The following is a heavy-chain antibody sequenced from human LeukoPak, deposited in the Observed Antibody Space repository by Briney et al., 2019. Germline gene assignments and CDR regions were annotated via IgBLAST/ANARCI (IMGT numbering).Heavy chain of an antibody. CDR3: AGRTDYSAFEF. Sequence: GGSLRLSCAASGFIVSDNYMSWVRQAPGKGLEWLSLIYTGGSTYYADSVKGRFTISRNRSKNTLYLQMNSLRTEDTAVYYCAGRTDYSAFEFWGQGTMVTVSS. V-gene: IGHV3-53*04. D-gene: IGHD3-16*01. CDR1: GFIVSDNY. J-gene: IGHJ3*01. CDR2: IYTGGST.